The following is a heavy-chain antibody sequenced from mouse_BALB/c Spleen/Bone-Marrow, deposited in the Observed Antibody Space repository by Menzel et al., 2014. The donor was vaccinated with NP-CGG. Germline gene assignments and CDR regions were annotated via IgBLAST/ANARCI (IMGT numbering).Heavy chain of an antibody. Sequence: EVQLVESGGGLVLPGGSLKLSCATSGFTFSDYYMYWVRQTPEKRLEWVAYISNGGGSTYYPDTVKGRFTISRDNAKNTLYLQMSRLKSEDTAMYYCARGGLWSSFDYWGQGTPLTVSS. CDR1: GFTFSDYY. CDR2: ISNGGGST. V-gene: IGHV5-12*02. J-gene: IGHJ2*01. D-gene: IGHD1-1*02. CDR3: ARGGLWSSFDY.